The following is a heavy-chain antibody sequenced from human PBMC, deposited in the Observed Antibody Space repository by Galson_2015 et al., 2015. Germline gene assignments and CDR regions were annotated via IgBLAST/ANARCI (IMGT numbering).Heavy chain of an antibody. Sequence: SLRLSCAASGFTFSSYRMNWVRQAPGKGLEWVSYISSSSSTIYYADSVKGRFTISRDNAKNSLYLQMNSLRAEDTAVYYCARVWNYGAFDIWGQGTMVTVSS. D-gene: IGHD1-7*01. V-gene: IGHV3-48*01. J-gene: IGHJ3*02. CDR2: ISSSSSTI. CDR3: ARVWNYGAFDI. CDR1: GFTFSSYR.